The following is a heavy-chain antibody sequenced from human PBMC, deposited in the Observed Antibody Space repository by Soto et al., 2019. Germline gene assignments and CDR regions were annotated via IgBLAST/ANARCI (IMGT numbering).Heavy chain of an antibody. D-gene: IGHD3-16*01. J-gene: IGHJ4*02. Sequence: QVQLQESGPGLVKPSETLSLTCTVSGGSISSYYWSWIRQPAGKGLEWIGRIYTSGSTNYNPSLKGQFPWPVNTPKTNSPRKRSPGTAPARAVNYCGEEGRGGGRGLNFFDNWGRGTRVTFS. V-gene: IGHV4-4*07. CDR3: GEEGRGGGRGLNFFDN. CDR1: GGSISSYY. CDR2: IYTSGST.